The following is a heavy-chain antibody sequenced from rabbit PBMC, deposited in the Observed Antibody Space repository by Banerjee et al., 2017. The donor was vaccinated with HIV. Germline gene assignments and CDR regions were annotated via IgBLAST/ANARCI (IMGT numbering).Heavy chain of an antibody. CDR1: GFDFSSYG. J-gene: IGHJ4*01. Sequence: QEQLVESGGGLVQPGGSLKLSCKASGFDFSSYGVSWVRQAPGKGLEWIGYINTSSGNTVYASWAKGRFTISKTSSTTVTLQMTSLTAADTATYFCARSGGGAGYGLWGPGTLVTVS. D-gene: IGHD6-1*01. V-gene: IGHV1S45*01. CDR3: ARSGGGAGYGL. CDR2: INTSSGNT.